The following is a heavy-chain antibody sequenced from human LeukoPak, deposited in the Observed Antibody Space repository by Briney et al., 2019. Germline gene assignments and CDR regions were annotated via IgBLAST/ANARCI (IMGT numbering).Heavy chain of an antibody. D-gene: IGHD4-17*01. J-gene: IGHJ4*02. CDR3: ARSSYEAVTTPYFDY. CDR1: GGSFSGYY. V-gene: IGHV4-34*01. CDR2: INHSGST. Sequence: PSETLSLTCAVYGGSFSGYYWSWIRQPPGKGLEWIGEINHSGSTNYNPSLKSRVTISVDTSKNQFSLKLSSVTAADTAVYYCARSSYEAVTTPYFDYWGQGTLVTVSS.